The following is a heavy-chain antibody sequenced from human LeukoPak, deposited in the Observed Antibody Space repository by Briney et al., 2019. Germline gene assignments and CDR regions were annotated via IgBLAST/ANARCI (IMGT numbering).Heavy chain of an antibody. J-gene: IGHJ4*02. V-gene: IGHV3-15*07. D-gene: IGHD1-20*01. CDR1: GFTFTNAW. Sequence: PGGSLRLSCAASGFTFTNAWMNWVRQAPGKGLEWVGRIKCKADGETIDYAAPVKGRFTFSRDDSKNMLYLQMNSLKSEDTAVYYCSTLTSRGLSDSWGQGTLVTASS. CDR2: IKCKADGETI. CDR3: STLTSRGLSDS.